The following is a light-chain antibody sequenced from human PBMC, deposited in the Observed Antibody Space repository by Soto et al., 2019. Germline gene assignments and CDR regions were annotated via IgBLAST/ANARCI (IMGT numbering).Light chain of an antibody. Sequence: EIVMTQSPATLSVSPGERATLSCRASQSVSSNLAWYQQKPGQAPRLLIYGASTRATGIPARFSGSGSGTEFTLTISSLQSEGFAVYYCRQYNNWPGTFGQGTKVDIK. CDR2: GAS. J-gene: IGKJ2*01. V-gene: IGKV3-15*01. CDR1: QSVSSN. CDR3: RQYNNWPGT.